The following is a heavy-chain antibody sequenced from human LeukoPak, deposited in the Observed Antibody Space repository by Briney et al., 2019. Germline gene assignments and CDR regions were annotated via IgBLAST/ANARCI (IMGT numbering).Heavy chain of an antibody. CDR3: ARAGDFWSGYYPDY. CDR1: GYSISSGYY. D-gene: IGHD3-3*01. CDR2: IYQSGST. J-gene: IGHJ4*02. V-gene: IGHV4-38-2*02. Sequence: KPSETLSLTCSVSGYSISSGYYWGWIRQPPGKGLEWIGNIYQSGSTNYNPSLKSRATISVDTSKNQFSLKLSSVTAADTAVYYCARAGDFWSGYYPDYWGQGTLVTVSS.